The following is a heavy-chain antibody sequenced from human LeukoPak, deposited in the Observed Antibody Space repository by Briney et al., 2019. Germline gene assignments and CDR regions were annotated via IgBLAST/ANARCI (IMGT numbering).Heavy chain of an antibody. CDR2: INSGGSGT. CDR3: AKDLPYYYDSSGSGDAFDI. J-gene: IGHJ3*02. Sequence: TGGSLRLSCAASGFNFASNWMHWVRQTPGKGLMWVSRINSGGSGTSYADSVEGRFTISRDNAKNTLYLQMNSLRAEDTAIYYCAKDLPYYYDSSGSGDAFDIWGRGTMVTVST. CDR1: GFNFASNW. V-gene: IGHV3-74*01. D-gene: IGHD3-22*01.